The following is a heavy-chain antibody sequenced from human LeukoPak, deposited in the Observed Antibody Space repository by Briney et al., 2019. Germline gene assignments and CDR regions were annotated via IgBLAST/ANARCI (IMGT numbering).Heavy chain of an antibody. CDR1: XXXXTSYD. Sequence: ASVKXSCXXXXXXXTSYDINWVRQATGLGPEWMGWMNPNSGNTGYAQKFQGRVTMTRNTSISTAYLELSSLTSEDTAVYYCARGPNKYDGGNSGSAWFDPWGQGSLVTVSS. CDR2: MNPNSGNT. D-gene: IGHD4-23*01. CDR3: ARGPNKYDGGNSGSAWFDP. V-gene: IGHV1-8*01. J-gene: IGHJ5*02.